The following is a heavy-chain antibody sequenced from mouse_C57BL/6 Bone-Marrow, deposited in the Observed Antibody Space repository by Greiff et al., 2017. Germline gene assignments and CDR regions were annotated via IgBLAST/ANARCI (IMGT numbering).Heavy chain of an antibody. CDR3: ASSSGYGGAMDY. D-gene: IGHD3-2*02. Sequence: EVKLVESGPELVKPGASVKMSCKASGYTFTDYNMHWVKQSHGKSLEWIGYINPNNGGTSYNQKFKGKATLTVNKSSSTAYMELRSLTSEDSSVYYCASSSGYGGAMDYWGQGTSVTVSS. CDR2: INPNNGGT. CDR1: GYTFTDYN. V-gene: IGHV1-22*01. J-gene: IGHJ4*01.